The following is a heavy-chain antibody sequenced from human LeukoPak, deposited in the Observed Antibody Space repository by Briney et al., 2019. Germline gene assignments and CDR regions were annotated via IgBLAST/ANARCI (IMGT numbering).Heavy chain of an antibody. Sequence: KSSETLSLTCTVSGGSISSSSYYRGRIRQPPGKGLEWIGSMYYSGSTYYNPSLKSRVTISVDTSKNQFSLKLSSVTAADTAVYYCASAVTSSWYGEAFDYWGQGTLVTVSS. CDR3: ASAVTSSWYGEAFDY. J-gene: IGHJ4*02. CDR1: GGSISSSSYY. CDR2: MYYSGST. V-gene: IGHV4-39*01. D-gene: IGHD6-13*01.